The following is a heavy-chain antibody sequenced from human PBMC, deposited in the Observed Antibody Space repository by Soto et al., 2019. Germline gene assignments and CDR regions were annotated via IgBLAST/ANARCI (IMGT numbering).Heavy chain of an antibody. CDR1: GGSISSYY. V-gene: IGHV4-59*01. CDR2: IYYSGST. CDR3: ARAPDYSDYPFDY. D-gene: IGHD4-17*01. J-gene: IGHJ4*02. Sequence: SETLSLTCTVSGGSISSYYWSWIRQPPGKGLEWIGYIYYSGSTNYNPSLKSRVTISVDTSKNQFSLKLSSVTAADTAVYYCARAPDYSDYPFDYWGQGTLVTVSS.